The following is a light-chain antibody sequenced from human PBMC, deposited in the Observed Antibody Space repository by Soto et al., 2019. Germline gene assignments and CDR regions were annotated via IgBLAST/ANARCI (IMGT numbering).Light chain of an antibody. CDR2: EVS. V-gene: IGLV2-14*01. CDR1: TSDVGGYKY. CDR3: SSYTSSSTLI. Sequence: QSALTQPRSVSGSPGQSVTISCTGTTSDVGGYKYVSWYQQHPGKAPKLMLYEVSNRPSGVSNRFSGSKSGNTASLTISGLQAEDEADYYCSSYTSSSTLIFGGGTKLTVL. J-gene: IGLJ2*01.